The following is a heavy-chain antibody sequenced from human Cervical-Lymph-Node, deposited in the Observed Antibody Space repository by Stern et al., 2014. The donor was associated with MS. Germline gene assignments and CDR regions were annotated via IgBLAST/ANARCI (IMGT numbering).Heavy chain of an antibody. J-gene: IGHJ4*02. Sequence: MQLVQSGGGLVKPGGSLRLSCAASGFTFSSYSMNWVRQAPGKGLEWVSSISSSSSYIYYADSVKGRFTISRDNAKNSLYLQMNSLRAEDTAVYYCAREEFGELTAYFDYWGQGTLVTVSS. CDR2: ISSSSSYI. V-gene: IGHV3-21*01. CDR1: GFTFSSYS. D-gene: IGHD3-10*01. CDR3: AREEFGELTAYFDY.